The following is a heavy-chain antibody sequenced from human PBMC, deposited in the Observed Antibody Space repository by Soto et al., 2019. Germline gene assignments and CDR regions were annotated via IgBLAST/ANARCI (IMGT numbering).Heavy chain of an antibody. D-gene: IGHD1-26*01. J-gene: IGHJ4*02. V-gene: IGHV1-2*02. Sequence: QVQLVQSGAEVKKPGASVNVSCEASGYTFTGSSIHWVRQAPGQGLEWMGYINPNSGDTIFAQKLQGRVTMTTDTSTSTAYMELRSLRSDDTAVYYCARDRDGGGELLAAIYFDYWGQGTLVTVSS. CDR1: GYTFTGSS. CDR3: ARDRDGGGELLAAIYFDY. CDR2: INPNSGDT.